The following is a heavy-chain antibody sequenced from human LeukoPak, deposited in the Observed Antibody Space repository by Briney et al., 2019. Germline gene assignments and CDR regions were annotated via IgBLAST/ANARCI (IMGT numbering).Heavy chain of an antibody. D-gene: IGHD6-13*01. CDR1: GGSFSGYY. CDR2: INHSRST. CDR3: ARGRGSWSQGRYFDY. J-gene: IGHJ4*02. Sequence: SETLSLTCAVYGGSFSGYYWSWIRQPPGKGLEWIGEINHSRSTNYNPSLKSRVTISVDTSKNQFSLKLSSVTAADTAVYYCARGRGSWSQGRYFDYWGQGTLVTVSS. V-gene: IGHV4-34*01.